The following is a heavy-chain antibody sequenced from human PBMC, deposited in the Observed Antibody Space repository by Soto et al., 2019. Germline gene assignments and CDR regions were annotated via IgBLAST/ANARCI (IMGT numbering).Heavy chain of an antibody. V-gene: IGHV4-59*08. CDR2: VHDSRGS. D-gene: IGHD1-26*01. Sequence: QVPLQESGPGLVKPSETLSLSCTVSGGSISNYYWSWFRQTPGKGLEWIGYVHDSRGSNYNPSLKSRVAISLDTSKSQFSLKLTSVTATDTAVYYCARQGVGALHVLVDVWGQGTTVTVSS. J-gene: IGHJ6*02. CDR1: GGSISNYY. CDR3: ARQGVGALHVLVDV.